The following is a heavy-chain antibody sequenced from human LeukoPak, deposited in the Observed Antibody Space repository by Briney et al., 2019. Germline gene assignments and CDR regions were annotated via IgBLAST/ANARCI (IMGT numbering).Heavy chain of an antibody. D-gene: IGHD1-26*01. CDR1: EYTFTDYY. V-gene: IGHV1-2*02. J-gene: IGHJ4*02. CDR3: ARDAWLVGTTNLYYFDY. Sequence: ASVKVSCKASEYTFTDYYMHWVRQAPGQGREWMGWINPNSGDTNYAQKFQGRVTMTRDPSISTAYMALTRLRSDDTAVYYCARDAWLVGTTNLYYFDYWGQGTLVTVSS. CDR2: INPNSGDT.